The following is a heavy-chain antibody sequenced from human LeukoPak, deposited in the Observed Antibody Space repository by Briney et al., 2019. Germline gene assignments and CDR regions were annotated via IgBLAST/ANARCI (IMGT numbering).Heavy chain of an antibody. D-gene: IGHD3-22*01. V-gene: IGHV3-7*01. Sequence: GGSLGLSCAASGFTFGSYWMTWVRQAPGKGLEWVANIKQDGSEKYYVDSVKGRFTISRDNAKNSLYLQMNSLRAEDTAVYYCAGSSGSWGQGTLVTVSS. J-gene: IGHJ5*02. CDR3: AGSSGS. CDR2: IKQDGSEK. CDR1: GFTFGSYW.